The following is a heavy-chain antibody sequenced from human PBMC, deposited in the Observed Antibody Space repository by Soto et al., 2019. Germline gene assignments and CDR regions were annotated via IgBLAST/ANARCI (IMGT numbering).Heavy chain of an antibody. CDR2: IDWDDDK. CDR3: ARDSIGGSSSWSYGMDV. Sequence: ESGPTLVNPTQTLTLTCTFSGFSLSTSGMRVSWIRQPPGKALEWLARIDWDDDKFYSTSLKTRLTIPKDTSKNQVVLTMTNMDPVDTATYYCARDSIGGSSSWSYGMDVWGQGTTVTVSS. J-gene: IGHJ6*02. D-gene: IGHD6-13*01. V-gene: IGHV2-70*04. CDR1: GFSLSTSGMR.